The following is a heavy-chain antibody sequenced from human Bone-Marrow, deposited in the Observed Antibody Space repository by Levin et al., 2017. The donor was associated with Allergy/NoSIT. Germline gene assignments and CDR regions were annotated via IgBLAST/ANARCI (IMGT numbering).Heavy chain of an antibody. CDR1: GGTFSNYV. CDR3: ATSDCSSTTCYAIKYLLDY. Sequence: AASVKVSCKASGGTFSNYVFSWVRQAPGQGLEWMGGFIPLFRAANSAQKFQGRVTITADESTTTAYMELSSLRSDDTAVYYCATSDCSSTTCYAIKYLLDYWGQGTLVTVSS. CDR2: FIPLFRAA. D-gene: IGHD2-2*01. V-gene: IGHV1-69*13. J-gene: IGHJ4*02.